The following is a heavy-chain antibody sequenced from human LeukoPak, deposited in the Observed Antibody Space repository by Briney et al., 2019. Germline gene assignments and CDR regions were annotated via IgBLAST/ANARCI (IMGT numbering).Heavy chain of an antibody. D-gene: IGHD1-26*01. Sequence: SETLSLTCTVSGGSFSSTNYYWGWIRQSPGKGLEWIGSIYYSGNTYYNPSLKSRVTMSVDTSKNQFSLKLSSVTAADTAVYYCARVAGSGSYPQDDYWGQGTLVTVSS. CDR1: GGSFSSTNYY. V-gene: IGHV4-39*07. J-gene: IGHJ4*02. CDR3: ARVAGSGSYPQDDY. CDR2: IYYSGNT.